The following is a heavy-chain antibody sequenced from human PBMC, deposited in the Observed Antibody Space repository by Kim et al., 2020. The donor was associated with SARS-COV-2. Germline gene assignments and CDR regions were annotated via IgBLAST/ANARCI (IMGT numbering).Heavy chain of an antibody. J-gene: IGHJ1*01. V-gene: IGHV4-34*01. CDR2: INHSGST. D-gene: IGHD2-15*01. CDR3: ARVHCSGGSCSERFKGPKYFQH. CDR1: GGSFSGYY. Sequence: SETLSLTCAVYGGSFSGYYWSWIRQPPGKGLEWIGEINHSGSTNYNPSLKSRVTISVDTSKNQFSLKLSSVTAADTAVYYCARVHCSGGSCSERFKGPKYFQHWGQGTLVTVSS.